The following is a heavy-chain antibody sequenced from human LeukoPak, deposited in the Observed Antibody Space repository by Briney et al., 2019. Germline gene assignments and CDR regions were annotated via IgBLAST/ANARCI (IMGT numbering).Heavy chain of an antibody. J-gene: IGHJ4*02. V-gene: IGHV1-69*13. Sequence: SVKVSCKASGGTFSRHAISWVRQAPGQGLEWMGGITPMFGTANYAQKFQGRVTITADESTSTAYMELSSLRSEDTAVYYCVRDGSYYDTSGYYYLYWGQGTLVTVSS. CDR1: GGTFSRHA. CDR2: ITPMFGTA. D-gene: IGHD3-22*01. CDR3: VRDGSYYDTSGYYYLY.